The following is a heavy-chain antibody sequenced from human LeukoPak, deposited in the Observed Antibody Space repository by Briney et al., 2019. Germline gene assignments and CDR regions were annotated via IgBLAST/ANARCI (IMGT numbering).Heavy chain of an antibody. Sequence: PGGSLRLSCAASGFTVSSNYMSWVREAPGKGLEWVSVVYSGGSTYYVESVKGRFTISRDNSKNTLYLQMNSLRAEDTAVYYCAKGYCSGGSCYFPPYYYYGMDVWGQGNTVTVSS. V-gene: IGHV3-53*05. J-gene: IGHJ6*02. D-gene: IGHD2-15*01. CDR1: GFTVSSNY. CDR2: VYSGGST. CDR3: AKGYCSGGSCYFPPYYYYGMDV.